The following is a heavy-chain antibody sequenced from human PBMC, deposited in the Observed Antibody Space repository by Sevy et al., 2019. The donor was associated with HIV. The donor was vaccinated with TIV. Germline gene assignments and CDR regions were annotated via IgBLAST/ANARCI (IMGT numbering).Heavy chain of an antibody. CDR1: GVSMKSYY. V-gene: IGHV4-4*07. CDR2: FYAVGNT. J-gene: IGHJ2*01. D-gene: IGHD3-22*01. Sequence: SESLSLTCSVSGVSMKSYYWSWIRQSGGKGLEWIGRFYAVGNTNYNPSLRSRVTMSVDTSKNQFSLRLSSVTAADTAVYYCATTYESSRQYYWYFDLWGRGTPVTVSS. CDR3: ATTYESSRQYYWYFDL.